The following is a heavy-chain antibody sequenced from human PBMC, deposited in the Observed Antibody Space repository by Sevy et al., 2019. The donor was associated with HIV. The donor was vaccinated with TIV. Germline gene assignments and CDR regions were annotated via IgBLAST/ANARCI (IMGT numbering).Heavy chain of an antibody. J-gene: IGHJ6*02. CDR1: GFTFSSYA. D-gene: IGHD3-10*01. Sequence: GGSLRLSCAASGFTFSSYAMHWVRQAPGKGLEWVAVISYDGSNKYYADSVKGRFTISRDNSKNRLYLQMNSLRAEDTAVYYCARGRITMVRGVTLHPYYYGMDVWGQGTTVTVSS. CDR2: ISYDGSNK. CDR3: ARGRITMVRGVTLHPYYYGMDV. V-gene: IGHV3-30-3*01.